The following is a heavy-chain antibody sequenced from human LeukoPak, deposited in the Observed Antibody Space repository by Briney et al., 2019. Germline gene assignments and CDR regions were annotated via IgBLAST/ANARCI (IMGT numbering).Heavy chain of an antibody. J-gene: IGHJ4*02. D-gene: IGHD6-13*01. Sequence: ASVKVSCKASGGTFSSYAISWVRQAPGQGLEWMGGIIPIFGTANYAQKFQGRVTITADESTSTAYMELSSLRSEDTAVYYCARARRAGIAAAGRDFDYWGQGTLVTVSS. V-gene: IGHV1-69*13. CDR3: ARARRAGIAAAGRDFDY. CDR1: GGTFSSYA. CDR2: IIPIFGTA.